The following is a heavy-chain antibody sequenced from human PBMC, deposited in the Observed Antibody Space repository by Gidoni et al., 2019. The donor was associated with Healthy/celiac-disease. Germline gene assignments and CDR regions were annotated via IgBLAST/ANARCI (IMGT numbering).Heavy chain of an antibody. CDR3: ARGGVRGVIIR. Sequence: EIYHSGSTNYNPSLKSRVTISVDKSKNQFSLKLSSVTAADTAVYYCARGGVRGVIIRWGQGTLVTVSS. D-gene: IGHD3-10*01. CDR2: IYHSGST. J-gene: IGHJ4*02. V-gene: IGHV4-4*02.